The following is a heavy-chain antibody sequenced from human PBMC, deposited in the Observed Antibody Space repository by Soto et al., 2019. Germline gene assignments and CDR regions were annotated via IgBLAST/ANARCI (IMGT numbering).Heavy chain of an antibody. D-gene: IGHD3-16*02. CDR3: ARWPQPRYTADPYAVDV. V-gene: IGHV1-69*11. J-gene: IGHJ6*02. Sequence: QVHLVQSGTEVKKPGSSVKVSCKASGGTFSSSGFSWVRQAPGQGLEWMGMIVPSLDTTSYDQKFEARGTITADEVTSTAYMELRSLRSEDTAVYYCARWPQPRYTADPYAVDVWGQGTRVIVSS. CDR2: IVPSLDTT. CDR1: GGTFSSSG.